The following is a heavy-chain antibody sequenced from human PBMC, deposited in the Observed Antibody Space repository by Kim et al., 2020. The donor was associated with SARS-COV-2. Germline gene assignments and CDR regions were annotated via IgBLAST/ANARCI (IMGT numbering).Heavy chain of an antibody. D-gene: IGHD3-9*01. J-gene: IGHJ6*02. V-gene: IGHV4-34*01. CDR3: ARGRRTRAYYDILTAKNPWSGMDV. CDR2: INHSGST. Sequence: SETLSLTCAVYGGSFSGYYWSWIRQPPGKGLEWIGEINHSGSTNYNPSLKSRVTISVDTSKNQFSLKLSSVTAADTAVYYCARGRRTRAYYDILTAKNPWSGMDVWGQGTTVTVSS. CDR1: GGSFSGYY.